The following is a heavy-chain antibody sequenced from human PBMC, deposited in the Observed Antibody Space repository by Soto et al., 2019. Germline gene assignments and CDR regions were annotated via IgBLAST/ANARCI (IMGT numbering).Heavy chain of an antibody. D-gene: IGHD5-12*01. J-gene: IGHJ4*02. CDR2: IHYSGGT. CDR3: ASGYVARFAY. CDR1: GGSINSLY. Sequence: SETLSLTCTVSGGSINSLYWSWIRQPPGKGLEWIGNIHYSGGTIYDSSLKSRVTISVDTSKKQFSVKLSSVTAADTAVYYCASGYVARFAYWGQGTLVTVSS. V-gene: IGHV4-59*08.